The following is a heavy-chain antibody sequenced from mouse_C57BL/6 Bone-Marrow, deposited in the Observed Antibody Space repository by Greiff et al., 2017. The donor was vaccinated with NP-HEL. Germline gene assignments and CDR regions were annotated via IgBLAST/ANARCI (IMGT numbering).Heavy chain of an antibody. J-gene: IGHJ2*01. CDR3: VRQGEDSSGYDY. Sequence: EVKVIESGGGLVQPKGSLKLSCAASGFSFNPYAMNWVRQAPGTGLEWVARLRSKSNNYATYYADSVKDRFTISRDDSESMLYLQMNNLKTEDTAMYYCVRQGEDSSGYDYWGQGTTRTVSS. CDR1: GFSFNPYA. D-gene: IGHD3-2*02. V-gene: IGHV10-1*01. CDR2: LRSKSNNYAT.